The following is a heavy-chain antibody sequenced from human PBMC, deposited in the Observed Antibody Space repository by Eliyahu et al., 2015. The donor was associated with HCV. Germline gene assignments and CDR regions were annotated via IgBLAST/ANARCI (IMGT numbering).Heavy chain of an antibody. CDR3: ARDLVDIVATIGSDFFY. CDR1: GXTFXGYY. Sequence: QVQLVQSGAEVKKPGASXKVSCKASGXTFXGYYMHWVRQAPGQGLEWMGWINPNSGGTNYAQKXQGRVTMTRDTSISTAYMELSRLRSDDTAVYYCARDLVDIVATIGSDFFYWGQGTLVTVSS. V-gene: IGHV1-2*02. D-gene: IGHD5-12*01. J-gene: IGHJ4*02. CDR2: INPNSGGT.